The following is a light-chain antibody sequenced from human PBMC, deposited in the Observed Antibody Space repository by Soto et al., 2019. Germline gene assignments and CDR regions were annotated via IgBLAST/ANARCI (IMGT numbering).Light chain of an antibody. V-gene: IGKV1-5*03. Sequence: DIQMTQSPSTLSASVGDRFTITCRASQTISSWLAWYQQKPGKAPKXXIYKASTLKSGVPSRFSGSGSGTEFTLTISSLKTDDFATYDCQHYNSYSEAFGQGTKVDIK. CDR2: KAS. J-gene: IGKJ1*01. CDR1: QTISSW. CDR3: QHYNSYSEA.